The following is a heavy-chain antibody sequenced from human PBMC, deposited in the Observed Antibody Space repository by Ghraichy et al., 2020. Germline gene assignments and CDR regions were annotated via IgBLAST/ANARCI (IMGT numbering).Heavy chain of an antibody. V-gene: IGHV4-59*01. CDR3: ARGVGWGGDYVSSGYSHRELIYY. J-gene: IGHJ4*02. Sequence: SQTLSLTCNVSADSMRSYYWSWVRQPPGKRLEWIGYIYHSGSTNYNPSLKSRVAMSIDTSKNQFSLQLTSVTAADTAVYYCARGVGWGGDYVSSGYSHRELIYYWGQGTLVTVSS. CDR2: IYHSGST. CDR1: ADSMRSYY. D-gene: IGHD3-22*01.